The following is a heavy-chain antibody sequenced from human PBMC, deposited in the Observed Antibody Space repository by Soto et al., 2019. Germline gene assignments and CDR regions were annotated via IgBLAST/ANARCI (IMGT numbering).Heavy chain of an antibody. D-gene: IGHD2-21*01. Sequence: QVQLVESGGGVVQPGRSLRLSCAASGFIFSSYGMHWVRQAPGKGLEWVAVISYDGSNKYYADSVKGRFTISRDNSKNTLYLQMNSLRAEDTAVYYCAKAPSLRWPFLIDYWGQGTLVTVSS. CDR2: ISYDGSNK. CDR1: GFIFSSYG. V-gene: IGHV3-30*18. J-gene: IGHJ4*02. CDR3: AKAPSLRWPFLIDY.